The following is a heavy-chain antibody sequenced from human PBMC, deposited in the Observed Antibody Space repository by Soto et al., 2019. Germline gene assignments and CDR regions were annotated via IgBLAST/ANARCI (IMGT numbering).Heavy chain of an antibody. Sequence: SGGSLRLSCAASGFTFGDYGFNWVRQAPGKGLEWVSSISGSSSYRYYADSMKGRFTISRDNAKNSLFLEMNSLGAEDTAVYYCARSNYFAIDYWGQGVLVTVSS. CDR1: GFTFGDYG. D-gene: IGHD4-4*01. CDR3: ARSNYFAIDY. J-gene: IGHJ4*02. V-gene: IGHV3-21*01. CDR2: ISGSSSYR.